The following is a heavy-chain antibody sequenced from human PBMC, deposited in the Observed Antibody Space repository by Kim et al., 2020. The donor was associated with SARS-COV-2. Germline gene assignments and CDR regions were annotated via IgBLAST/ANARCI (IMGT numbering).Heavy chain of an antibody. D-gene: IGHD4-17*01. Sequence: GGSLRLSCAVSGLTFSTTDMHWVRQAPGKGLEWIAYISRSGSAIVYADSVKGRFTISRDEAKNSLFLQMNSLRDEDTAVYYCARDRTAFDYWGQGTLVTVST. CDR1: GLTFSTTD. CDR2: ISRSGSAI. V-gene: IGHV3-48*03. J-gene: IGHJ4*02. CDR3: ARDRTAFDY.